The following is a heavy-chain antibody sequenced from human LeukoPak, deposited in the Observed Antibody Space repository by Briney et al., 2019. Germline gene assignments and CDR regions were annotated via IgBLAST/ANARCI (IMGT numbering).Heavy chain of an antibody. CDR1: GFTFSSYW. CDR2: INSDGSST. V-gene: IGHV3-74*01. CDR3: ARDSGDGYNGELLH. Sequence: GGSLRLSCAASGFTFSSYWMHWVRHAPGKGLVWVSRINSDGSSTSYADSVEGRFTISGDNAKNTVYLQMNSLRAEDTAVYYCARDSGDGYNGELLHWGQGTLVTVSS. D-gene: IGHD5-24*01. J-gene: IGHJ4*02.